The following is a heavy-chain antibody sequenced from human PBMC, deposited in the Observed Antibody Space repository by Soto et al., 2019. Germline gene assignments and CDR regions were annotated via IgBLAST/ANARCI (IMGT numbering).Heavy chain of an antibody. D-gene: IGHD6-19*01. J-gene: IGHJ5*02. CDR2: INPNSGGT. Sequence: QVQLVQSGAEVKKSGASVKVSCKASGDIFTGYYFHWVRQAPGQGLEWVGWINPNSGGTNYAQTSQGRATITRDSSITTVYMELSSLRPDDTAVYYCARDGVAVAGSQNWLDTWGQGTLVTVSS. CDR3: ARDGVAVAGSQNWLDT. V-gene: IGHV1-2*02. CDR1: GDIFTGYY.